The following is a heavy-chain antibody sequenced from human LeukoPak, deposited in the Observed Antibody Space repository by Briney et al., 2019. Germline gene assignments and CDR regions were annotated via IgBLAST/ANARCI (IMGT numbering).Heavy chain of an antibody. CDR3: AKVPPHAHYYYYGMDV. V-gene: IGHV3-7*01. CDR1: GFTFSSYW. J-gene: IGHJ6*02. CDR2: IKQDGSQK. Sequence: GGSLRLSCAASGFTFSSYWMSWVGQAPGKGLEGVANIKQDGSQKYYVDSVKGRFSISSDYAKNSLYLQMNSLRAEDTAVYYCAKVPPHAHYYYYGMDVWGQGTTVTVSS.